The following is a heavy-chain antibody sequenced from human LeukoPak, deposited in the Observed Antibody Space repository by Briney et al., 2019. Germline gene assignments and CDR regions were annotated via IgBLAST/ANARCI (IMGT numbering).Heavy chain of an antibody. CDR1: GFTVSSNY. J-gene: IGHJ3*02. Sequence: GGSLRLSCAASGFTVSSNYMSWVRQAPGKGLEWVSVIYSGGSTYYADSVKGRFTISRDNSKNTLYLQMNSLRAEDTAVYYCARRAVYYDILTGYYYPAGGAFDIWGQGTMVTVSS. CDR3: ARRAVYYDILTGYYYPAGGAFDI. V-gene: IGHV3-66*01. D-gene: IGHD3-9*01. CDR2: IYSGGST.